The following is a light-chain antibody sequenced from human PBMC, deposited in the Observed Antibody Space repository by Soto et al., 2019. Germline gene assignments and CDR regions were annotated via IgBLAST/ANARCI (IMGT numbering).Light chain of an antibody. V-gene: IGKV3-15*01. CDR1: QSVRTN. J-gene: IGKJ1*01. CDR2: NAL. CDR3: QQCNNWPRT. Sequence: IVMTQSPPTLSLSPGARATLSCRANQSVRTNLAWYQKKPGQAPRLXIYNALTRDTGIPARCIGSGAGTECTLTISSLQSEDVEFYYCQQCNNWPRTFCQGTKVDI.